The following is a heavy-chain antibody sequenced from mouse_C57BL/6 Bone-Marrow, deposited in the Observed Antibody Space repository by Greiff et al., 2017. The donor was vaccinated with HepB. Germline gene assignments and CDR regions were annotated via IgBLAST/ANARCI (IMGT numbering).Heavy chain of an antibody. Sequence: EVQLVESGPELVKPGASVKISCKASGYSFTGYYMNWVKQSPEKSLEWIGEINPSTGGTTYNQKFKAKATLTVDKSSSTAYMQLKSLTSEDSAVYYCASDVGIYYGSYWYFDVWGTGTTVTVSS. J-gene: IGHJ1*03. CDR3: ASDVGIYYGSYWYFDV. CDR2: INPSTGGT. V-gene: IGHV1-42*01. D-gene: IGHD2-2*01. CDR1: GYSFTGYY.